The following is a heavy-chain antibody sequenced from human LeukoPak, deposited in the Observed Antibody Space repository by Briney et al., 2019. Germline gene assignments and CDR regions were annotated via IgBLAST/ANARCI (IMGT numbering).Heavy chain of an antibody. D-gene: IGHD3-22*01. J-gene: IGHJ4*02. CDR2: ISGSGGST. Sequence: PGGSLRLSCAASGFTFSSYAMSWVRQAPGKGLEWVSSISGSGGSTYYADSVKGRFTIYRDNSKNTLYLQMDSLRAEDTAVYYCAKGSYYYDSSGYLDYWGQGTLVTVSS. CDR1: GFTFSSYA. CDR3: AKGSYYYDSSGYLDY. V-gene: IGHV3-23*01.